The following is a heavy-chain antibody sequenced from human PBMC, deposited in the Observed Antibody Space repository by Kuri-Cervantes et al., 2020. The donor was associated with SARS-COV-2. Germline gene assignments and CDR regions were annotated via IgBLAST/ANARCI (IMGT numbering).Heavy chain of an antibody. J-gene: IGHJ4*02. CDR2: IWYDGSNK. D-gene: IGHD3-22*01. CDR3: ARDSYYESPGH. Sequence: GGSLRLPCAATRFTFSSYGMHWVRQAPGKGLEWVAVIWYDGSNKYYADSVKSRFTISSDNSKNTLYLQLNRLRAEDTAVYYCARDSYYESPGHWGQGTLVTVSS. V-gene: IGHV3-33*08. CDR1: RFTFSSYG.